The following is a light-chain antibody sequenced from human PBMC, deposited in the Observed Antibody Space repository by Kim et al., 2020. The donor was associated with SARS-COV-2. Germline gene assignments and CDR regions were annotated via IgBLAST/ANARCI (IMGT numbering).Light chain of an antibody. J-gene: IGLJ2*01. CDR1: SLRSYY. CDR3: NSRDSSGTHLI. CDR2: GQN. V-gene: IGLV3-19*01. Sequence: ALGQTVRITYQGDSLRSYYPTWYQQKPGQAPVLVIYGQNNRPSEIPDRFSGSTSGSTASLTITGAQAEDEADYYCNSRDSSGTHLIFGGGTQLTVL.